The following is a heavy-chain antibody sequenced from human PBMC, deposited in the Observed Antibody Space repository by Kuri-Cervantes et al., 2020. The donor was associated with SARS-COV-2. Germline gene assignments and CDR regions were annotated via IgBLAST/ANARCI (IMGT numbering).Heavy chain of an antibody. Sequence: SVKVSCKASGGTFSSYAISWVRQAPGQGLEWMGGIIPIFGTANYAQKFQGRVTITADESTRTAYMELNSLRSEDTAVYYCASHLTGTTPYVYYYYMDVWGKGTTVTVSS. CDR1: GGTFSSYA. D-gene: IGHD1-20*01. V-gene: IGHV1-69*13. CDR2: IIPIFGTA. J-gene: IGHJ6*03. CDR3: ASHLTGTTPYVYYYYMDV.